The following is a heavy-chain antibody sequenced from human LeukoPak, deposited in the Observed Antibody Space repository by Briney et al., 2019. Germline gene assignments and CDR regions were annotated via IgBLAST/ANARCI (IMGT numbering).Heavy chain of an antibody. V-gene: IGHV4-61*02. CDR2: IYTSGST. Sequence: PSETLSLTCTVSGGSISSGSYYWSWIRQPAGKGLEWIGRIYTSGSTNYNPSLKSRVTISVDTSKNQFSLKLSSVTAADTAVYYCARGRIPYWFDPWGQGTLVTVSS. CDR3: ARGRIPYWFDP. J-gene: IGHJ5*02. CDR1: GGSISSGSYY.